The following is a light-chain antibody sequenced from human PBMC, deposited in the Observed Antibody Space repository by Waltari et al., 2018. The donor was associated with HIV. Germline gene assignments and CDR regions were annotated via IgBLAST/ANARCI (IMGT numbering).Light chain of an antibody. CDR2: ETS. CDR3: QHSTNWPPYT. J-gene: IGKJ2*01. Sequence: EIVMTQPPAPLSLSPGERATLSCRASQSVATHLAWSRQRPGQSPTLLIYETSARATGVPARFSGSGFGTEFTLTINNLQSEDFAVYFCQHSTNWPPYTFGQGTKLDVK. CDR1: QSVATH. V-gene: IGKV3-15*01.